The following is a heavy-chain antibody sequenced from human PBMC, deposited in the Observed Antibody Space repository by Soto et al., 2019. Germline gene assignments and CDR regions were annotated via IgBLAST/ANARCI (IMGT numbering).Heavy chain of an antibody. CDR3: ARASPYGDYALDY. CDR1: GGSISSYY. J-gene: IGHJ4*02. CDR2: ISYSGST. D-gene: IGHD4-17*01. V-gene: IGHV4-59*01. Sequence: SETPSLTCTVSGGSISSYYWIWIRQPPGKGLEWIGYISYSGSTNYNPSLKSRPTISVDTSKNQFSLKLRSVTAADTAVYYCARASPYGDYALDYWGQGTLVTVSS.